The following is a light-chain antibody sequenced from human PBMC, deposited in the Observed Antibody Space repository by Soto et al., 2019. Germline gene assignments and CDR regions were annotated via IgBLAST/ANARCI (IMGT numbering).Light chain of an antibody. CDR2: AAS. CDR3: QQSFSSPFT. CDR1: QSIRSH. Sequence: DIQMTQSPSSLSASVGDRVSITCRASQSIRSHLNWYQHKPGKAPKVLIYAASSLLGEVPSRFSGSGSGTDFTLTIKSLQPEAFATYCCQQSFSSPFTFGPGTKVDVK. V-gene: IGKV1-39*01. J-gene: IGKJ3*01.